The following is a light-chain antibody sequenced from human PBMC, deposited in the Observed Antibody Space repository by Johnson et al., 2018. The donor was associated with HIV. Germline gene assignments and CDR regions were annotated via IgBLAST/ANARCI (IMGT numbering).Light chain of an antibody. V-gene: IGLV1-51*01. CDR2: DSY. CDR3: VTWDGSLSGYV. CDR1: SSNIGNNY. Sequence: QSVLTQPPSVSVAPGQKVTISCSGSSSNIGNNYVSWYQQLPGTAPKLLIYDSYKRPSGIPDRFSGSKSGTSATLGITGLQTGDEADYYCVTWDGSLSGYVFGTGTKVTVL. J-gene: IGLJ1*01.